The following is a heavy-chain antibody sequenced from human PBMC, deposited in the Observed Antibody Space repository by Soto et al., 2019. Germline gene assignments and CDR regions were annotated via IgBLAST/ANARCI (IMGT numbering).Heavy chain of an antibody. CDR3: AIEEVVGATGRYFDC. Sequence: ASVKVSCKASGYTFTSYGISWVRQAPVQGLEWMVCISAYNGNTNYAQKLQGRVTMTTDTSASTAYMELSSLRSDDTAVYYCAIEEVVGATGRYFDCWGQGTMVTAPS. V-gene: IGHV1-18*04. J-gene: IGHJ4*02. CDR2: ISAYNGNT. D-gene: IGHD1-26*01. CDR1: GYTFTSYG.